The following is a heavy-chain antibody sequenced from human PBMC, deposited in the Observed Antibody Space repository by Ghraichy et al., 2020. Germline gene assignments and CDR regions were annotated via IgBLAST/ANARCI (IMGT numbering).Heavy chain of an antibody. J-gene: IGHJ4*02. D-gene: IGHD5-18*01. CDR3: ARDRAMDDY. Sequence: GGSLRLSCAASGFTFSNSWMNWVRQAPGKGLEWVANIKQDGSEKHYVDSVKGRFTISRDNAKNSLYLQMNSLRAEDTAVYYCARDRAMDDYWGQGTLVTVSS. CDR1: GFTFSNSW. V-gene: IGHV3-7*01. CDR2: IKQDGSEK.